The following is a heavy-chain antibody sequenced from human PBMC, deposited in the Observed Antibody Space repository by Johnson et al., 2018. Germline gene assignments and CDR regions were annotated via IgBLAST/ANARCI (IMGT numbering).Heavy chain of an antibody. V-gene: IGHV4-59*01. J-gene: IGHJ4*02. CDR1: GGSISGYY. CDR3: ARVPPARGSGYFDY. D-gene: IGHD2-15*01. Sequence: QVQLQESGPGLVKPSETLSLTCTVSGGSISGYYWSWIRQPPGQGLEWIAYIHYSGSTNYNPSLKSRVTISVDTSKNQFSLGLSAVTPADTAVYYCARVPPARGSGYFDYWGQGTLVTVSS. CDR2: IHYSGST.